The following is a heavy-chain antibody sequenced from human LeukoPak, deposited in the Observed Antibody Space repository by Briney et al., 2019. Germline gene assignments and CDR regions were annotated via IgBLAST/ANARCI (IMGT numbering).Heavy chain of an antibody. CDR2: IWYDGSNK. CDR1: GFTFSSYG. V-gene: IGHV3-33*06. Sequence: GGSLRLSCAASGFTFSSYGMHWVRQAPGKWLEWVAVIWYDGSNKYYADSVKGRFTISRDNSKNTLYLQMNSLRAEDTAVYYCAKDPGVVVAATGWFDPWGQGTLVTVSS. D-gene: IGHD2-15*01. J-gene: IGHJ5*02. CDR3: AKDPGVVVAATGWFDP.